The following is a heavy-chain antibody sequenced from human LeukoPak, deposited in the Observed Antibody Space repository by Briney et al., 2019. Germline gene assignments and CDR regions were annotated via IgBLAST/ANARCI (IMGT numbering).Heavy chain of an antibody. D-gene: IGHD5-18*01. CDR1: GFTFSSYA. CDR3: AREGYSYAFDY. Sequence: GRSLRLSCAASGFTFSSYAMHWVRQAPGKGLEWVAAISYDGSNKYYADSVKGRFTISRDNSKNTLYLQMNSLRAEDTAVYYCAREGYSYAFDYWGQGTLVTVSS. V-gene: IGHV3-30-3*01. J-gene: IGHJ4*02. CDR2: ISYDGSNK.